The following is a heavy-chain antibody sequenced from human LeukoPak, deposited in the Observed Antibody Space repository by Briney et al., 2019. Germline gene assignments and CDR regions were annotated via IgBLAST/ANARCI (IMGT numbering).Heavy chain of an antibody. J-gene: IGHJ3*02. V-gene: IGHV3-30*18. CDR3: AKDPAFDI. Sequence: GGSLRLSCAASDFSFITYAMSWVRQAPGKGLEWVAVISYDGSNKYYADSVKGRFTISRDNSKNTLYLQMNSLKAEDTAVYYCAKDPAFDIWGQGTMVTVSS. CDR2: ISYDGSNK. CDR1: DFSFITYA.